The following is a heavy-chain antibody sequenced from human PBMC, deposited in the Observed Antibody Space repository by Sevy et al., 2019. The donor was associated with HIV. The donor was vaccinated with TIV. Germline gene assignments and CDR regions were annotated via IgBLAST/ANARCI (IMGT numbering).Heavy chain of an antibody. J-gene: IGHJ4*02. D-gene: IGHD3-22*01. CDR1: GFTFTEFV. Sequence: GGSLRLSCAASGFTFTEFVMSWVRQAPGKGLEWVSTINRGGGSTYYADSVKGRFTISRDNSQNTLDLQRNSLRAEDTAVYYCAKDVVGGYYDSSGYSDHWDQGTLVTVSS. CDR2: INRGGGST. CDR3: AKDVVGGYYDSSGYSDH. V-gene: IGHV3-23*01.